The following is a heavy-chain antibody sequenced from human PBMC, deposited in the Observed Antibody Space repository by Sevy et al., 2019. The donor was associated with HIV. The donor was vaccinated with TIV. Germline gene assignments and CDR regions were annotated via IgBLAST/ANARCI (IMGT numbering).Heavy chain of an antibody. CDR1: GFTFSSYS. V-gene: IGHV3-21*01. CDR2: ISSSSSYI. D-gene: IGHD5-18*01. J-gene: IGHJ4*02. CDR3: ATGLQGFSYGWLRGGY. Sequence: GGSLRLSCAASGFTFSSYSMNWVRQAPGKGLEWVSSISSSSSYIYYADSVKGRFTISRDNAKNSLYLQMNSLRAEDTAAYYCATGLQGFSYGWLRGGYWGQGTLVTVSS.